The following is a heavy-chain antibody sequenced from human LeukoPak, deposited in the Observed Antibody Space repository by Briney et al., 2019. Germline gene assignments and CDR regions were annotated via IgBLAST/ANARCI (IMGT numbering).Heavy chain of an antibody. D-gene: IGHD1-26*01. Sequence: ASVKVSCKASGYAFTSYYIHWVQQAPGQGLEWMGIINPSGGTTVYAQNFQGRVIMTRDTSTSTVHMDLSSLRSEDAAVYYCAREPRPVGATSFGYHFGLWGQGTLVTVFS. J-gene: IGHJ4*02. CDR2: INPSGGTT. CDR3: AREPRPVGATSFGYHFGL. V-gene: IGHV1-46*01. CDR1: GYAFTSYY.